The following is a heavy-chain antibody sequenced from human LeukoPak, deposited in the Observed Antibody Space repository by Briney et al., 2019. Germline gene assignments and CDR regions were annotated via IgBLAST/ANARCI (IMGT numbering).Heavy chain of an antibody. CDR3: ARDNGDYGIDY. CDR2: IYYSGST. V-gene: IGHV4-59*01. D-gene: IGHD4-17*01. Sequence: SETLSLTSTVSGGSISSYYWSWIRQPPGKGLEWIGYIYYSGSTNYNPSLKSRVTISVDTSKNQFSLNLSSVTAADTAVYYCARDNGDYGIDYWGQGTLVTVSS. CDR1: GGSISSYY. J-gene: IGHJ4*02.